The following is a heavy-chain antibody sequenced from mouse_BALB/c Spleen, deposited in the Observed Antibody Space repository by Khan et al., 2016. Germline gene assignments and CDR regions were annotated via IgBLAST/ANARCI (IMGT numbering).Heavy chain of an antibody. CDR3: ARDDQDYDAWFPS. CDR2: IWPGGST. CDR1: GFSLTNSG. J-gene: IGHJ3*01. Sequence: QVQLKESGPGLVAPSQSLSITCTVSGFSLTNSGVHWIRQPPGKGLEWLGVIWPGGSTGYNSALMSRLSITKDNSQNQVFLKMISLQTDDTAMYYCARDDQDYDAWFPSWGQGTLVIVSA. D-gene: IGHD2-4*01. V-gene: IGHV2-9*02.